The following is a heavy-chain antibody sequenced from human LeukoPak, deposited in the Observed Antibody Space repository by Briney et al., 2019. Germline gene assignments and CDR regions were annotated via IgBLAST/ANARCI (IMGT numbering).Heavy chain of an antibody. CDR3: AREIVVVVAATPQYYYYYMDV. D-gene: IGHD2-15*01. V-gene: IGHV1-2*02. CDR2: INPNSGGT. J-gene: IGHJ6*03. Sequence: ASVKVSCKASGYTFTGYYMHWVRQAPGQGLEWMGWINPNSGGTNYAQKFQGRVTMTRDTSISTAYMELSRLRSDDTAVYYCAREIVVVVAATPQYYYYYMDVWGKGTTVTVFS. CDR1: GYTFTGYY.